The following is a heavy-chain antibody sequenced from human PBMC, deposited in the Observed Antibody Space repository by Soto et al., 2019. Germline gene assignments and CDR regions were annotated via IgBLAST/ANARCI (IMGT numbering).Heavy chain of an antibody. Sequence: XSVKVSCKACGYTFTSYAMHWVRQAPGQRLEWMGWINAGNGNTKYSQKFQGRVTITRDTSASTAYMELSSLRSEDTAVYYCARDSYSGGNHYPSYGMHVWGQAITVTLSS. CDR1: GYTFTSYA. J-gene: IGHJ6*02. D-gene: IGHD1-26*01. CDR3: ARDSYSGGNHYPSYGMHV. V-gene: IGHV1-3*01. CDR2: INAGNGNT.